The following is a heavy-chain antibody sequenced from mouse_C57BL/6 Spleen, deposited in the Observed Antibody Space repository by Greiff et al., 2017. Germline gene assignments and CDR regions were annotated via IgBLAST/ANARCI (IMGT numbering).Heavy chain of an antibody. J-gene: IGHJ2*01. D-gene: IGHD2-3*01. CDR3: ARGAIYDGYYFDY. CDR2: ISYDGSN. V-gene: IGHV3-6*01. Sequence: EVKLVESGPGLVKPSQSLSLTCSVTGYSITSGYYWNWIRQFPGNKLEWKGYISYDGSNNYNPSLKNRISITRDTSKNQFFLKLNSVTTEDTATYYCARGAIYDGYYFDYWGQGTTLTVSS. CDR1: GYSITSGYY.